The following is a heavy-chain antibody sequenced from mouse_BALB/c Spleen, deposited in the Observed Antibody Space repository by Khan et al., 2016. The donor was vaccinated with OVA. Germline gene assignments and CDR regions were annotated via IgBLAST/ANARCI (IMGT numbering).Heavy chain of an antibody. CDR2: IYINTGEP. CDR3: ARGGRRAMDY. V-gene: IGHV9-3-1*01. Sequence: QIQLVQSGPDLKKPGETVKISCKASGYIFTNYGINWVKQAPGKGLKWMGWIYINTGEPTYVDDFKGRFAFSLETSASTAYLQINNLKNEDTATYFCARGGRRAMDYLGQGTSVTVSS. D-gene: IGHD3-3*01. CDR1: GYIFTNYG. J-gene: IGHJ4*01.